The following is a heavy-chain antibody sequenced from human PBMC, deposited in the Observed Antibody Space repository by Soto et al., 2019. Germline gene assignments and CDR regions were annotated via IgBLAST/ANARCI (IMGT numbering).Heavy chain of an antibody. V-gene: IGHV3-30*18. J-gene: IGHJ4*02. CDR3: AKVYSSSWYDRGLFDY. D-gene: IGHD6-13*01. CDR1: GFTFSSYG. Sequence: QVQLVESGGGVVQPGRSLRLSCAASGFTFSSYGMHWVRQAPGKGLEWVAVISYDGSNKYYADSVKGRFTISRDNSKNXLYLQMNSLRAEDTAVYYCAKVYSSSWYDRGLFDYWGQGTLVTVSS. CDR2: ISYDGSNK.